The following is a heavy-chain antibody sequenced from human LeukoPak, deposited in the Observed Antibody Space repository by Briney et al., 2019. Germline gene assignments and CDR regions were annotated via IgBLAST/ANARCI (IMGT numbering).Heavy chain of an antibody. CDR2: IKPDGGEK. J-gene: IGHJ4*02. CDR3: ARDCSATSGLDY. D-gene: IGHD2-15*01. CDR1: GITFSNYW. Sequence: GGSLRLSCAGSGITFSNYWMSWVRQAPGEGLGWVGNIKPDGGEKNYMDSVKGRFTISRDNAKNSLYLQMNSLRAEDTALYYCARDCSATSGLDYWGQGALVTVSS. V-gene: IGHV3-7*01.